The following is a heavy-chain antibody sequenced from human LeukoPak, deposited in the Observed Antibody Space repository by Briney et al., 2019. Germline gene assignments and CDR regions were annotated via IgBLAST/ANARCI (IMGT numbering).Heavy chain of an antibody. CDR1: GFTFSDYW. CDR3: ARNRGRQQFDY. CDR2: IKEDGNEK. J-gene: IGHJ4*02. D-gene: IGHD1-26*01. V-gene: IGHV3-7*01. Sequence: GGSLRLSCAASGFTFSDYWVDWVRQAPGKGLEWVANIKEDGNEKNYLDSVRGRFTISRDNAKNSLHLQMNNLRVEDTAVYYCARNRGRQQFDYRGQGTLVTVSS.